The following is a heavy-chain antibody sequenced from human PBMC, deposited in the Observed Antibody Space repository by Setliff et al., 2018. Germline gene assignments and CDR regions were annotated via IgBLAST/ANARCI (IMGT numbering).Heavy chain of an antibody. CDR2: MNPNSGNT. Sequence: ASVKVSCKASGGTFSSYAISWVRQAPGQGLEWMGWMNPNSGNTGYAQKFQGRVTMTRNTSISTAYMELSSLRSEDTAVYYCALRVRDELTIFDIVKTRRRWFDPWGQGTPVTVSS. D-gene: IGHD3-3*01. J-gene: IGHJ5*02. CDR3: ALRVRDELTIFDIVKTRRRWFDP. V-gene: IGHV1-8*02. CDR1: GGTFSSYA.